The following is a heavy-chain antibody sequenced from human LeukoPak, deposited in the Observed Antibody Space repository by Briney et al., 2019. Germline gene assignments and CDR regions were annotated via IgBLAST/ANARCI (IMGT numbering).Heavy chain of an antibody. Sequence: GRSLRLSCAASGFTFDDYAMHWVRQAPGKGLEWGSGISWDSGSIGYADSVKGRFTISRDNAKNSLYLQMNSLRAEDTALYYCAKAGIAVAGTDVYFDYWGQGTLVTVSS. CDR3: AKAGIAVAGTDVYFDY. D-gene: IGHD6-19*01. CDR2: ISWDSGSI. CDR1: GFTFDDYA. V-gene: IGHV3-9*01. J-gene: IGHJ4*02.